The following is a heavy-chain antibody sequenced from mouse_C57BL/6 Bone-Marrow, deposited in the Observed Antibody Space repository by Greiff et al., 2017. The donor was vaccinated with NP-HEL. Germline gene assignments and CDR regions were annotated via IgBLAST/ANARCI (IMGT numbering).Heavy chain of an antibody. CDR2: IDPSDSET. V-gene: IGHV1-52*01. J-gene: IGHJ3*01. CDR1: GYTFTSYW. Sequence: QVQLQQPGAELVRPGSSVKLSCKASGYTFTSYWMHWVKQRPIQGLEWIGNIDPSDSETPYNQKFKDKATLTVDKSSSTAYMQLSSLTSEDAAVYFCARGGVFAYWGQGTLVTVSA. CDR3: ARGGVFAY.